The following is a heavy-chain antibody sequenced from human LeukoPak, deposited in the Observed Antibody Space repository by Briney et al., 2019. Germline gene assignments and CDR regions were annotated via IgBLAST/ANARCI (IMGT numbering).Heavy chain of an antibody. V-gene: IGHV3-21*01. D-gene: IGHD2-15*01. CDR1: GFTFSSYS. Sequence: AGGSLRLSCAASGFTFSSYSMNWVRQAPGKGLEWVSSISSSSSYIYYADSVKGRFTISRDNAKNSLYLQMNSLRAEDTAVYYCARDKYSTVAATRAALPDYWGQGTLVTVSS. J-gene: IGHJ4*02. CDR2: ISSSSSYI. CDR3: ARDKYSTVAATRAALPDY.